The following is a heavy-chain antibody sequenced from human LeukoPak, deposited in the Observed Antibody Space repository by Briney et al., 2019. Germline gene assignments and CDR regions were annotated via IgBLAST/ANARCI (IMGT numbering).Heavy chain of an antibody. J-gene: IGHJ4*02. Sequence: GGSLRLSCAASGFTFSSYSTNWVRQAPGKGLEWVSSISSSSSYIYYADSVKGRFTISRDNAKNSLYLQMNSLRAEDTAVYYCARGVRGVSESDYWGQGTLVTVSS. D-gene: IGHD3-10*01. CDR1: GFTFSSYS. CDR3: ARGVRGVSESDY. CDR2: ISSSSSYI. V-gene: IGHV3-21*01.